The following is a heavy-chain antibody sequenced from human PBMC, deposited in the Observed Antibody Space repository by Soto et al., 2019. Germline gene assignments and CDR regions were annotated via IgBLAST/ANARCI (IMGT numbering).Heavy chain of an antibody. J-gene: IGHJ6*03. CDR1: GGSISSYY. Sequence: SETLSLTCTVSGGSISSYYWSWIRQPPGKGLEWIGYIYYSGSTNYNPSLKSRVTISVDTSKNQFSLKLSSVTAADTAVYYCASITMVRGVHYYYYYMDVWGKGTTVTVSS. CDR3: ASITMVRGVHYYYYYMDV. CDR2: IYYSGST. D-gene: IGHD3-10*01. V-gene: IGHV4-59*08.